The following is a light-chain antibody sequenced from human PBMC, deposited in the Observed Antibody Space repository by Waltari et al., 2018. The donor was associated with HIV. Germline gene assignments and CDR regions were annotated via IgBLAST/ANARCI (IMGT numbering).Light chain of an antibody. CDR1: QRISNH. V-gene: IGKV1D-13*01. Sequence: AVQLTQSPSSLSASVGATATITCRASQRISNHLAWYQVKPGTPPKLLIFDASTLQSGVPTRFSGTGSRAEFTLTISSLQPEDSATYYCQQFNNYPRTFGPGTKL. CDR2: DAS. J-gene: IGKJ3*01. CDR3: QQFNNYPRT.